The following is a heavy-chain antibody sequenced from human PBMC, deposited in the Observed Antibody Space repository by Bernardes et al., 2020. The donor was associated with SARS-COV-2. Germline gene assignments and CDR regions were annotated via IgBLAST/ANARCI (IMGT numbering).Heavy chain of an antibody. J-gene: IGHJ4*02. Sequence: GGSLRLSCAVSGFTLSNSWMTWVRQAPGKGLEWVAYINHDGSGKYYVDSGKGRFTVSRDNARNSLFLQMNSLRAEDTAVYYCAGREWFLQYWGQGTLVTVSS. CDR1: GFTLSNSW. CDR2: INHDGSGK. D-gene: IGHD3-10*01. CDR3: AGREWFLQY. V-gene: IGHV3-7*01.